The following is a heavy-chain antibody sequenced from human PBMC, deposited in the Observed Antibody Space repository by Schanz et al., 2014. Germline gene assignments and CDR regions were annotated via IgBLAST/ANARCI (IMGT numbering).Heavy chain of an antibody. CDR1: GFTFSYYN. V-gene: IGHV3-21*01. D-gene: IGHD2-8*02. CDR2: ISNGGGYI. CDR3: ARDRDAGGYDS. Sequence: EVQLVESGGGLVKPGGSLRLSCAASGFTFSYYNMNWVRQAPGKGLEWVASISNGGGYIYYADSVKGRFTISRDNAKNSVLSTQHSTRDEDTALYYCARDRDAGGYDSWGQGTLVTVSS. J-gene: IGHJ5*01.